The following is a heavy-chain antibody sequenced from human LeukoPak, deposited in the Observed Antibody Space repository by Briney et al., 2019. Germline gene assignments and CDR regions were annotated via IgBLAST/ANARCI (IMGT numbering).Heavy chain of an antibody. CDR1: GFSFSNYW. J-gene: IGHJ3*02. CDR3: ASSFLRLTVGGFDI. D-gene: IGHD4-23*01. CDR2: IKQDGSEK. Sequence: GSLRLSCAASGFSFSNYWMSWVRQVPGKGLEWVARIKQDGSEKYYVDSVKGRFTISRDNAKNSLYLQVNSLRAEDTAVYYCASSFLRLTVGGFDIWGQGTMVTVSS. V-gene: IGHV3-7*01.